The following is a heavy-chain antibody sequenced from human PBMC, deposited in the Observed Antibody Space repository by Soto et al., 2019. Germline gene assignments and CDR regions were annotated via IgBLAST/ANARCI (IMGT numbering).Heavy chain of an antibody. CDR2: ISSTTNYI. V-gene: IGHV3-21*06. CDR3: AREFPYYVSSDSYLDY. D-gene: IGHD3-16*01. Sequence: GGSLRLSCAASGFTFTRYSMNWVRQAPGKGLEWVSSISSTTNYIYYGDSMKGRFTISRDNAKNSLYLEMNSPRAEDTAVYYCAREFPYYVSSDSYLDYWGQGALVTVSS. CDR1: GFTFTRYS. J-gene: IGHJ4*02.